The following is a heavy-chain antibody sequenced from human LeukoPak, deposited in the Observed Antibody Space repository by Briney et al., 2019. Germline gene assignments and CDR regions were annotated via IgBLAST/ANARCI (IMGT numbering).Heavy chain of an antibody. Sequence: TPVKVSCKASGFTFSSSTMQWVRQARGQRLEWMGWIVVGSGNTNYAQNFQERVTITRDMSTSTAYMEVSSLRSEDTAVYYCAADLPGGAMFDPWGQGTLVTVSS. V-gene: IGHV1-58*02. J-gene: IGHJ5*02. CDR1: GFTFSSST. D-gene: IGHD3-16*01. CDR2: IVVGSGNT. CDR3: AADLPGGAMFDP.